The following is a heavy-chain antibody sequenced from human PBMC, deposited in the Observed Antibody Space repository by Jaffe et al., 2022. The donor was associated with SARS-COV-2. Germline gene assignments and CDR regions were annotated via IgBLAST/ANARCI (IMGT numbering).Heavy chain of an antibody. D-gene: IGHD3-22*01. V-gene: IGHV3-30*03. CDR2: ISHDGSKK. CDR1: GFTFRTYG. Sequence: QVQLVESGGGVVQPGRSLRLSCVASGFTFRTYGMHWVRQAPGKGLEWVALISHDGSKKYYADSVQGRFTISRDNSKNTVYLQMNSLRAEDTAMYYCARRYYFDGSWGQGTLVTVSS. CDR3: ARRYYFDGS. J-gene: IGHJ4*02.